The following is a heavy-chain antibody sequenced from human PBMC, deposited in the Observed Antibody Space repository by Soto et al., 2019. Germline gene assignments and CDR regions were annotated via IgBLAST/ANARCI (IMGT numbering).Heavy chain of an antibody. Sequence: EVQLVESGGGLVQPGGSLRLSCAASGFTFSSYEMNWVRQAPGKGLEWVSYISSSGSTIYYADSVKGRFNISRDNAKNSLYLQVYSLRAEDTAVYYCAREVVVPAAKFDPWGQGTLVTVSS. V-gene: IGHV3-48*03. CDR3: AREVVVPAAKFDP. J-gene: IGHJ5*02. CDR1: GFTFSSYE. CDR2: ISSSGSTI. D-gene: IGHD2-2*01.